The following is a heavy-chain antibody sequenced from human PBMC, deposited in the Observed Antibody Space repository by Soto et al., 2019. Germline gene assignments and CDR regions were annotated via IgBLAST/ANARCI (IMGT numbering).Heavy chain of an antibody. CDR1: GFTFSRYS. CDR2: ISGCGGSI. CDR3: AKDKVGDYYGSGRDYNLDY. J-gene: IGHJ4*02. V-gene: IGHV3-23*01. Sequence: LXPSWTATGFTFSRYSIRWDRQAPGKGLEWVSAISGCGGSIYYADSVKGRLYISRDNSKNTRNLQMNSLRAEETAVYDRAKDKVGDYYGSGRDYNLDYGSQGTLVTGSS. D-gene: IGHD3-10*01.